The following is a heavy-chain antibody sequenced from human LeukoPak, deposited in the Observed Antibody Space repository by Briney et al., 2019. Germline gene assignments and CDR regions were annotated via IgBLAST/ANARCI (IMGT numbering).Heavy chain of an antibody. CDR2: IHASENT. V-gene: IGHV4-4*07. CDR1: GGSINNFY. Sequence: SETLSPTCTFSGGSINNFYWSWIRQPAGKGQEWIGRIHASENTNYNPSLKSRVTMSVDTSKNQFSLKLSSVTAADTAVYYCARGSNYYGSWSAYYYYMDVWGKGTTVTVSS. CDR3: ARGSNYYGSWSAYYYYMDV. J-gene: IGHJ6*03. D-gene: IGHD3-10*01.